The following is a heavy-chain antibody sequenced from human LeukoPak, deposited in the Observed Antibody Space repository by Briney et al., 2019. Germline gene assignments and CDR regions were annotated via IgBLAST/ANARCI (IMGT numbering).Heavy chain of an antibody. Sequence: GASVKVSCKTSGNTLSGYYMHWVRQAPGQGLEWMGWINPNNGDTDYAQKFQGRVTMTRDTSIKTVYMELSRLRSDDTAVYFCARVATLVRGIKGYFDYWGQGTLVTVSS. CDR1: GNTLSGYY. CDR2: INPNNGDT. J-gene: IGHJ4*02. D-gene: IGHD3-10*01. CDR3: ARVATLVRGIKGYFDY. V-gene: IGHV1-2*02.